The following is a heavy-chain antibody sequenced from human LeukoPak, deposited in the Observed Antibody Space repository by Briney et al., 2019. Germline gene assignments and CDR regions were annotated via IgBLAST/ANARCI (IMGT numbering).Heavy chain of an antibody. CDR3: AKGSLSLAASAFDS. CDR1: GFNFGDFA. V-gene: IGHV3-9*01. CDR2: INWSGARI. Sequence: GRSLRLSCAASGFNFGDFAMNWVRQAPGKGLEWVSGINWSGARIFYADSVKGRFTISRDNAKNSLYLEINSLRPEDTAFYYCAKGSLSLAASAFDSWGQGAPVTASS. D-gene: IGHD6-13*01. J-gene: IGHJ4*02.